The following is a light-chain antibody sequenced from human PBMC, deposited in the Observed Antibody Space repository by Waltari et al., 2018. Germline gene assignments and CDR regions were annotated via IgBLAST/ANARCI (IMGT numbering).Light chain of an antibody. Sequence: QSVLTQPPSVSAAPGQDLTISCSGSNSNIGNNFLSWYQQFPGAAPRILIFDNDKRPSGIPDRFSGSKSGTSATLVITGLQTGDEADYHCATRDNSPSGGEVFGTGTRVTVL. V-gene: IGLV1-51*01. CDR3: ATRDNSPSGGEV. J-gene: IGLJ1*01. CDR2: DND. CDR1: NSNIGNNF.